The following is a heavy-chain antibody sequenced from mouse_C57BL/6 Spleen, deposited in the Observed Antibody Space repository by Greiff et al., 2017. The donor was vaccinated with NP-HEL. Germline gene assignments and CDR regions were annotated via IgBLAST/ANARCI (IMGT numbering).Heavy chain of an antibody. Sequence: VQLQQPGAELVKPGASVKMSCTASGYTFTSYWITWVKQRPGQGLEWIGDIYPGSGSTNYTAKFKSKATLTVDTSSSTAYMQLSSLTSEDSAVYYCARVYYAYAMDYWGQGTSVTVSS. V-gene: IGHV1-55*01. CDR2: IYPGSGST. D-gene: IGHD2-1*01. CDR1: GYTFTSYW. J-gene: IGHJ4*01. CDR3: ARVYYAYAMDY.